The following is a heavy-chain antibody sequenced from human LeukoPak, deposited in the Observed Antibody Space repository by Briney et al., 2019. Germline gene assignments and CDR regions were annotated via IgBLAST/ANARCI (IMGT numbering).Heavy chain of an antibody. V-gene: IGHV3-30*18. CDR3: AKDRNVGLDAIDV. CDR1: GFTFYTIG. J-gene: IGHJ3*01. CDR2: ISFDGSIK. D-gene: IGHD3-10*02. Sequence: GGSLRLSCTASGFTFYTIGMHWVRQAPGKGLEWVAVISFDGSIKYYADSVKGRFTISRDNSKNTLFLQMNSLRPEDTAVYYCAKDRNVGLDAIDVWGQGTLVTVSS.